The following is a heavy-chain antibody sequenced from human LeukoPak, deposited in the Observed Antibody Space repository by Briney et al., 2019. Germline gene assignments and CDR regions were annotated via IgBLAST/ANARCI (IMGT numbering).Heavy chain of an antibody. CDR2: TSGNNVKT. CDR1: GYTFVGFA. Sequence: ASVKVSCKASGYTFVGFAISWVRQAPGQGLECMGWTSGNNVKTNYAHKFQGRLTMTTDTFTSTAYMELRSLRSDDTAVYYCARILGYYDSSDYYPNWFDPWGQGTLVTVSS. D-gene: IGHD3-22*01. CDR3: ARILGYYDSSDYYPNWFDP. V-gene: IGHV1-18*01. J-gene: IGHJ5*02.